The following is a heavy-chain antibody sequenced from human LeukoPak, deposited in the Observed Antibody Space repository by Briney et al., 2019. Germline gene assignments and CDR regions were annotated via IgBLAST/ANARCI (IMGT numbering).Heavy chain of an antibody. CDR3: ARFCNYYDSSGYYYGFDP. D-gene: IGHD3-22*01. J-gene: IGHJ5*02. Sequence: SETLSLTCTVSGGSVSSSHYWNWIRQPPGKGLEWIGFIYYSGSTKYNPSLSSRVTISVDTSKNQFSLRLSSVTAADTAVYYCARFCNYYDSSGYYYGFDPWGQGTLVTVSS. CDR2: IYYSGST. CDR1: GGSVSSSHY. V-gene: IGHV4-61*01.